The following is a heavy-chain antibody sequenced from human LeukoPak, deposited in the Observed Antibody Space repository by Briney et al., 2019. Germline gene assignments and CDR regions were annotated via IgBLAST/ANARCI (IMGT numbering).Heavy chain of an antibody. J-gene: IGHJ4*02. D-gene: IGHD1-26*01. CDR1: GFTFSSYS. CDR3: VRASYCTY. V-gene: IGHV3-21*01. CDR2: ISSSIIYI. Sequence: PGGXXRLSCAASGFTFSSYSMNWVRQAPGKGLQWVSSISSSIIYIYYADSVKGRFTISRDNAKNSLYLQMNSLRAEDTAVYYCVRASYCTYWGQGTLVTVSS.